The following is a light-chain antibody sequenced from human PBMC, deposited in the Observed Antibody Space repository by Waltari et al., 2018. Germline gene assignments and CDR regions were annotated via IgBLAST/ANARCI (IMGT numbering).Light chain of an antibody. J-gene: IGLJ3*02. CDR3: QSYDSSLGGV. Sequence: QSVLTPPPSVSGAPGQRGTIPCPWSSSTSGAGYGVHRYQQLPGTAPRLLIYGNNTRPSGVPDRFSGSKSATSASLAITGLQAEDEADYYCQSYDSSLGGVFGGGTKVTVL. CDR1: SSTSGAGYG. CDR2: GNN. V-gene: IGLV1-40*01.